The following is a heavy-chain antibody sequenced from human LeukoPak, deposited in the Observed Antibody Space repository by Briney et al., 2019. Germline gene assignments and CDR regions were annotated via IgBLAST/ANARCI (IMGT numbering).Heavy chain of an antibody. J-gene: IGHJ4*02. D-gene: IGHD5-12*01. CDR1: GYTFTGYY. CDR2: INPNSGGT. Sequence: ASVKVSCKASGYTFTGYYMHWVRQAPGQGLEWMGWINPNSGGTNYAQKLQGRVTMTTDTSTTTAYMELRSLRSDDTAVYYCARDKYSGYDSQPYWGQGTLVTVSS. V-gene: IGHV1-2*02. CDR3: ARDKYSGYDSQPY.